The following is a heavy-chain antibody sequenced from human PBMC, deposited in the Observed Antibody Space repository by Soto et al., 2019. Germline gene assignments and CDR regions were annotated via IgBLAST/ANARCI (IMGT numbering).Heavy chain of an antibody. V-gene: IGHV3-21*01. J-gene: IGHJ3*02. D-gene: IGHD2-2*01. CDR2: ISSSSSYI. CDR3: ARDGLYCSSTSCFRIEDAFDI. Sequence: PGGSLRLSCAASGFTFSSYSMNWVRQAPGKGLEWVSSISSSSSYIYYADSVKDRFTISRDNAKNSLYLQMNSLRAEDTAVYYCARDGLYCSSTSCFRIEDAFDIWGQGTMVTVAS. CDR1: GFTFSSYS.